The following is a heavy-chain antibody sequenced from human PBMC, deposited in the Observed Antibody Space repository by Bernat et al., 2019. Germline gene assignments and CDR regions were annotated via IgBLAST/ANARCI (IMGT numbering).Heavy chain of an antibody. Sequence: EVKLVESVGGLIQPGGSLRLSCAASGFTFSGDWMHWVRQVPGKGLVWVSRINGDGTITDYAASVKGRFTISRDNAKNTLYLQMNSLRVEDTAVYYWVRSVSGAAGFFDYWGPGSLVTVSS. D-gene: IGHD5/OR15-5a*01. CDR1: GFTFSGDW. J-gene: IGHJ4*02. V-gene: IGHV3-74*01. CDR3: VRSVSGAAGFFDY. CDR2: INGDGTIT.